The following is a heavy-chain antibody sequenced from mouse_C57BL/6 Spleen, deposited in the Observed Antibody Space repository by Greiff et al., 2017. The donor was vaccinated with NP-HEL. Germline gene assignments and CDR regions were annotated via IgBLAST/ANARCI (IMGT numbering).Heavy chain of an antibody. CDR2: IYPGGGYT. CDR1: GYTFTNYW. J-gene: IGHJ1*03. Sequence: LVESGAELVRPGTSVKMSCKASGYTFTNYWIGWAKQRPGNGLEWIGDIYPGGGYTNYNEKFKGKATLTADKSSSTAYMQFSSLTSEDSAIYYCARTYDGGYFDVWGTGTTVTVSS. D-gene: IGHD2-12*01. CDR3: ARTYDGGYFDV. V-gene: IGHV1-63*01.